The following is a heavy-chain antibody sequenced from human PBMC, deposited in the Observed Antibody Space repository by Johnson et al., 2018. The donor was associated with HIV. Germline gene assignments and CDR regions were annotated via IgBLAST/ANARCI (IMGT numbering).Heavy chain of an antibody. CDR3: ASGWGIVVSDAFDI. V-gene: IGHV3-33*01. Sequence: QVQLVESGGGVVQPGRSLRLSCAASGSTFSSYGMHWVRQAPGKGLEWVAFIRYDGSNKYYADSVKGLFTISRDNSNNTLYLQMNSLGAEDTAVYYCASGWGIVVSDAFDIWGQGTMVTVSS. D-gene: IGHD6-19*01. CDR2: IRYDGSNK. CDR1: GSTFSSYG. J-gene: IGHJ3*02.